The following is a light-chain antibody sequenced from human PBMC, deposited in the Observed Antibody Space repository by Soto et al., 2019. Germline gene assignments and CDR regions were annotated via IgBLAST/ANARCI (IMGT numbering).Light chain of an antibody. CDR2: AAS. J-gene: IGKJ2*01. V-gene: IGKV1-12*01. CDR3: QQANSCPHT. CDR1: QGISSW. Sequence: DIQMTQSPSSVSASVGDRVTITCRASQGISSWLAWYQQKPGKAPPLLLYAASSLQSGVPSRFSGSGSGTDVTLTISSRQQEEDATDYCQQANSCPHTFGQGTKLEIK.